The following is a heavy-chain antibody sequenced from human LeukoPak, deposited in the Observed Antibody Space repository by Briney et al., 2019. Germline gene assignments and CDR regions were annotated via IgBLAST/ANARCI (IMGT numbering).Heavy chain of an antibody. CDR3: AREDSSGYAIDY. CDR1: GYTFTGYY. Sequence: ASVKVSCKASGYTFTGYYMHWVRQAPGQGLEWMGWINPDSGGTNYAQKFQGRVTMTRDTSISTAYMELSRLRSDDTAVYYCAREDSSGYAIDYWGQGTLVTVSS. D-gene: IGHD3-22*01. J-gene: IGHJ4*02. CDR2: INPDSGGT. V-gene: IGHV1-2*02.